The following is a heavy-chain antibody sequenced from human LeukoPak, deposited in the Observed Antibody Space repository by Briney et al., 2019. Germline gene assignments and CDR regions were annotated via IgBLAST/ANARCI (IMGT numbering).Heavy chain of an antibody. Sequence: SETLSLTCAVSGGSISSDDNPWSWIRQPPGKGLEWIGHIYHTGSTYYNPSLKSRVTISVDTSKNQFSLKLSSVTAADTAVYYCARQGYSYGYYYFDYWGQGTLVTVSS. J-gene: IGHJ4*02. CDR2: IYHTGST. V-gene: IGHV4-30-2*03. CDR3: ARQGYSYGYYYFDY. CDR1: GGSISSDDNP. D-gene: IGHD5-18*01.